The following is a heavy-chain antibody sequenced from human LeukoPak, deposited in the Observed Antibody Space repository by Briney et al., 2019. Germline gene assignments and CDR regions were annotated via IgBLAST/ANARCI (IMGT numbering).Heavy chain of an antibody. J-gene: IGHJ4*02. CDR1: GFTFSSYS. Sequence: PGGSLRLSCAASGFTFSSYSMNWVRQAPGKGLEWVSSISSSGSYIYYADSVKGRFTISRDNAKNSLYLQMNSLRAEDTAVYYCARDPIVVVTAGGYFDYWGQGTLVTVSS. CDR2: ISSSGSYI. CDR3: ARDPIVVVTAGGYFDY. D-gene: IGHD2-21*02. V-gene: IGHV3-21*01.